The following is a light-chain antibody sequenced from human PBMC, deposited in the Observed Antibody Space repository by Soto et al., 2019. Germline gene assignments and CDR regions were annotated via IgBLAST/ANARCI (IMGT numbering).Light chain of an antibody. CDR1: QSVSSSY. Sequence: EIVLTQSPGTLSLSPGERATLSCRASQSVSSSYLAWYQQKPGQAPGLLIYGASSRATGIPDRFSGSGSGTDFTLTISRLEPEDFAVYYCQQYGSSPLTFGGGTNVDIK. CDR2: GAS. V-gene: IGKV3-20*01. J-gene: IGKJ4*01. CDR3: QQYGSSPLT.